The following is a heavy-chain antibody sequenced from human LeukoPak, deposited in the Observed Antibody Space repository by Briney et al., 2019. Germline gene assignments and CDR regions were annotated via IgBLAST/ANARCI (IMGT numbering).Heavy chain of an antibody. J-gene: IGHJ4*02. CDR3: ARAWSAATPFDY. CDR2: INSDGSST. V-gene: IGHV3-74*01. Sequence: QAGGSLRLSCAASGFTFSSYWMHRVRQAPGKGLVWVSRINSDGSSTSYADSVKGRFTISRDNAKNTLYLQMNSLRAEDTAVYYCARAWSAATPFDYWGQGTLVTVSS. D-gene: IGHD2-15*01. CDR1: GFTFSSYW.